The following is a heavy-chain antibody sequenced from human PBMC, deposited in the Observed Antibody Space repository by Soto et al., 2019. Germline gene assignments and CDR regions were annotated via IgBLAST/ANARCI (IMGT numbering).Heavy chain of an antibody. Sequence: ASVKVSCKASGDTFTGYSFNWVRQAPGQGLEWMGWINPNSGGTNYAQKFQGRVSMTRDTSMTTAYMELTRLRSDDTAVYYCARDRPYFEDGYTRISLDVWGQGTTVTVSS. D-gene: IGHD5-12*01. V-gene: IGHV1-2*02. J-gene: IGHJ6*02. CDR3: ARDRPYFEDGYTRISLDV. CDR1: GDTFTGYS. CDR2: INPNSGGT.